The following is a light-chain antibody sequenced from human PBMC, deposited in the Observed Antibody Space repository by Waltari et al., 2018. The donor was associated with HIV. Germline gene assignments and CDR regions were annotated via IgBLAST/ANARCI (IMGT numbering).Light chain of an antibody. CDR2: GKN. CDR3: ASWDDSLNGPV. J-gene: IGLJ2*01. CDR1: TSNIGRNT. Sequence: QSVLTQPPSASGTPEQRVTISCPGSTSNIGRNTVTWFQQSPGPAPKVLLFGKNQRPSGVPARFSGSKSVTSASLAISGLQSEDEADYYCASWDDSLNGPVFGGGTKLTVV. V-gene: IGLV1-44*01.